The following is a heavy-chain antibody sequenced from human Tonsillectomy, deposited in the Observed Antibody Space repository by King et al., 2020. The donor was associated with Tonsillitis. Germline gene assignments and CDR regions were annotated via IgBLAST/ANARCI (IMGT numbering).Heavy chain of an antibody. J-gene: IGHJ3*02. D-gene: IGHD2-15*01. Sequence: EVQLVESGGGLVKPGGSLRLSCAASGFTFSTYSMNWVRQAPGKGLEWVSSISTISSYKSYADSVKGRFTISRDNAKNSLYLQMNSLRAEDTAVYYCARGACSGGTCYQDDSFDIWGQGTMVTVTS. CDR1: GFTFSTYS. CDR3: ARGACSGGTCYQDDSFDI. CDR2: ISTISSYK. V-gene: IGHV3-21*01.